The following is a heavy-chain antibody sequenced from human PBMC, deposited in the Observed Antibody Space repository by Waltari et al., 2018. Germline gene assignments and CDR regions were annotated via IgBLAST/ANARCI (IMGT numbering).Heavy chain of an antibody. CDR1: GATFSSYP. V-gene: IGHV1-69*13. D-gene: IGHD1-26*01. CDR2: IITIFGTA. Sequence: QVQLVQSAADVKKPGSSVKVSCKASGATFSSYPISWVRQAPGHGLEWMGGIITIFGTANYEQKFQGRVTITADESTSTAYMELSSLRSEDTAVYYCERTTVGAAPVFDYWGQGTLVTVSS. CDR3: ERTTVGAAPVFDY. J-gene: IGHJ4*02.